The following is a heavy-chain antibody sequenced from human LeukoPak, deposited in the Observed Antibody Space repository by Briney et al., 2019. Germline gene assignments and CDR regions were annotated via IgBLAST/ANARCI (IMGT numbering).Heavy chain of an antibody. Sequence: GESLKISCKGSGYSFTSYWIGWVRQAPGQGLEWMGWINPNSGGTNYAQKFQGRVTITTDESTSTAYMELSSLRSEDTAVYYCARDRATIFLDTADTLIKNPNWFDPWGQGTLVTVSS. J-gene: IGHJ5*02. D-gene: IGHD3-9*01. V-gene: IGHV1-18*04. CDR3: ARDRATIFLDTADTLIKNPNWFDP. CDR2: INPNSGGT. CDR1: GYSFTSYW.